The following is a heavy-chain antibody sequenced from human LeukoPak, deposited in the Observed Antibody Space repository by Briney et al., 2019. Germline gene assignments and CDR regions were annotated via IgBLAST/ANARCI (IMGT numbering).Heavy chain of an antibody. Sequence: SETLSLTCTVSGGSISSYYWSWIRQPPGKGLEWIGLIYYSGNTKYNPSLKSRVTISVDTSKNQFSLKLSSVTAADTAVYYCAGSYCSSCSCYWLDAFDIWGQGTMVTVSS. J-gene: IGHJ3*02. D-gene: IGHD2-2*01. CDR2: IYYSGNT. CDR1: GGSISSYY. V-gene: IGHV4-59*01. CDR3: AGSYCSSCSCYWLDAFDI.